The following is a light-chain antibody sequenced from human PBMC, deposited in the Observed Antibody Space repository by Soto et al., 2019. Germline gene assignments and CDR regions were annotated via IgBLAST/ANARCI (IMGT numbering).Light chain of an antibody. J-gene: IGKJ5*01. CDR2: DAS. Sequence: EIVLTQSPATLSLSPGERATLSCRASQSIGLAIAWYQHKPGQAPRLLIHDASSRATGIPARFSGSGSETDLTLTISSLEPEDFAVYYCQQRGSWPPSITFGQGTRLEIK. CDR1: QSIGLA. V-gene: IGKV3-11*01. CDR3: QQRGSWPPSIT.